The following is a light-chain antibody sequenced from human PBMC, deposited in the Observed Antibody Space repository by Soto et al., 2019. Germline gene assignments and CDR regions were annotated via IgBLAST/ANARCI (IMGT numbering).Light chain of an antibody. CDR3: NSYTTSNTRQIV. V-gene: IGLV2-14*01. J-gene: IGLJ1*01. Sequence: QSVLTQPASVSGSPGQSITISCTGTSSDVGGYNYVSWYQQHPGKAPKFMIYDVSNRPSGVSTRFSGSKSGNTASLTISGLQAEDEADYYCNSYTTSNTRQIVFGTGTKVTV. CDR1: SSDVGGYNY. CDR2: DVS.